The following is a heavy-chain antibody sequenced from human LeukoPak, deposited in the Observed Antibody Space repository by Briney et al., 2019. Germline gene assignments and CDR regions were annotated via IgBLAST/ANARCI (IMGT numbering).Heavy chain of an antibody. V-gene: IGHV4-59*01. CDR2: IYYSGST. Sequence: SETLSLTCTVSGGSISSYYWSWIRQPPGKGLEWIRYIYYSGSTNYNPSLKSRVTISVDTSKNQFSLKLSSVTAADTAVYYCARGPYYADTPGAFDIWGQGTMVTVSS. J-gene: IGHJ3*02. CDR3: ARGPYYADTPGAFDI. D-gene: IGHD2/OR15-2a*01. CDR1: GGSISSYY.